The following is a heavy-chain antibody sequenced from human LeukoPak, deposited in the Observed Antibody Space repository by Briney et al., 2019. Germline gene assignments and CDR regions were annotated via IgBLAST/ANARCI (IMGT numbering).Heavy chain of an antibody. CDR3: AKVATSTSGPFDY. J-gene: IGHJ4*02. V-gene: IGHV3-23*01. D-gene: IGHD1-26*01. CDR1: GFTFISYA. CDR2: VSGSGDTT. Sequence: HPGGSLRLSCAASGFTFISYAMTWVRQAPGKGLEWVSAVSGSGDTTYYADSVKGRFTISRDNSKSTLYLQVNSLRADDTALYYCAKVATSTSGPFDYWGQGTLVTVSS.